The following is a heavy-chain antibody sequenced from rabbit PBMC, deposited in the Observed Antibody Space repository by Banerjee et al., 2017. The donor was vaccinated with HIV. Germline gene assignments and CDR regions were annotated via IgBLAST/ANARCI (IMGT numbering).Heavy chain of an antibody. V-gene: IGHV1S43*01. J-gene: IGHJ6*01. CDR3: ARSNTYYGMDL. CDR2: IGAGKGST. Sequence: QEHLEESGGDLVKPEGSLTLTCTASGFSFSNNYWLCWVRQAPGKGLEWIACIGAGKGSTDYASWVNGRFTISRSTSLNTVDLQMTSLTAADTATYFCARSNTYYGMDLWGPGTLVTVS. CDR1: GFSFSNNYW.